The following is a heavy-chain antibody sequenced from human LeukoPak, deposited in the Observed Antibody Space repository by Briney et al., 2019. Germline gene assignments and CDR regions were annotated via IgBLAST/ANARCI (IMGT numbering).Heavy chain of an antibody. J-gene: IGHJ4*02. V-gene: IGHV3-23*01. D-gene: IGHD2-15*01. CDR2: ISGSGTST. Sequence: PGGSLRLSCAASGFTFSSYAMSWVRQAPGKGLEWVSTISGSGTSTNYAGSVKGRFTISRDNSKNTVYLHMNSLRADDTAVYYCAKGACSGGSCRIDYWGQGTPVTASS. CDR1: GFTFSSYA. CDR3: AKGACSGGSCRIDY.